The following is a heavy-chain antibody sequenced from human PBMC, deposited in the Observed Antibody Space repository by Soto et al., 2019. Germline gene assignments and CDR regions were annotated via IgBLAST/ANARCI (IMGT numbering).Heavy chain of an antibody. J-gene: IGHJ4*02. CDR2: IYYSGST. Sequence: SETLSLTCTVSCGSISSYYWSWIRQPPGKGLEWIGYIYYSGSTNYNPSLKSRVTISVDTSKNQFSLKLSSVTAADTAVYYCARHTRIVYDFWSGYYVLGHFDYWGQGTLVTVSS. V-gene: IGHV4-59*01. CDR3: ARHTRIVYDFWSGYYVLGHFDY. CDR1: CGSISSYY. D-gene: IGHD3-3*01.